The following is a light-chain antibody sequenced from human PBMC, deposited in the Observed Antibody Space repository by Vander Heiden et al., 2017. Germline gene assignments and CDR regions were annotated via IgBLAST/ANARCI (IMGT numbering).Light chain of an antibody. Sequence: VFTQSPATLSLSPGERATLSCRASQSVSSYLAWYQQKPGQAPRLLIYDASSRATGIPARFSGSGSGTDFTLTISSLEPEDFAVYYCQQRSNWPLTFGGGTKVEIK. CDR2: DAS. V-gene: IGKV3-11*01. J-gene: IGKJ4*01. CDR3: QQRSNWPLT. CDR1: QSVSSY.